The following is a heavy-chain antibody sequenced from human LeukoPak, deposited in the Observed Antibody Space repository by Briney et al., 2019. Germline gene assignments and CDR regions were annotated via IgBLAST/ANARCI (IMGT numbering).Heavy chain of an antibody. CDR2: IYHRGST. CDR1: GYSISNGYY. J-gene: IGHJ4*02. Sequence: SETLSLTCTVSGYSISNGYYWGWVRQPPGKGLEWVGSIYHRGSTYYNPSLRSRVTISLDRSKKKFSLKLTSVTAADTAVYFCARGAEYYAIWRGYAGYSDYWGQGISVTVSS. CDR3: ARGAEYYAIWRGYAGYSDY. V-gene: IGHV4-38-2*02. D-gene: IGHD3-3*01.